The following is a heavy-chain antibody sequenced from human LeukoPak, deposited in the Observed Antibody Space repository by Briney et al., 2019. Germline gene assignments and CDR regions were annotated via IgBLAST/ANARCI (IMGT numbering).Heavy chain of an antibody. J-gene: IGHJ4*02. CDR3: ARESGSYPGRSYYFDY. Sequence: GGSLRLSCAASGYTFTSYYMHWVRQAPGQGLEWMGIINPSGGSTSYAQKFQGRVTMTRDMSTSTVYMELSSLRSEDTAVYYCARESGSYPGRSYYFDYWGQGTLVTVSS. V-gene: IGHV1-46*01. CDR1: GYTFTSYY. D-gene: IGHD1-26*01. CDR2: INPSGGST.